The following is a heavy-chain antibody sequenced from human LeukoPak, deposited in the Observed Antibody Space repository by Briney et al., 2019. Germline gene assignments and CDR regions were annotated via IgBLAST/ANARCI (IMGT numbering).Heavy chain of an antibody. V-gene: IGHV3-7*01. CDR2: IKQDGSEK. CDR1: GFTFSSYW. J-gene: IGHJ4*02. Sequence: GGSLRLSCAASGFTFSSYWMSWVRQAPGKGLEWVANIKQDGSEKYYVDSVKGRFTISRDNAKNSLYLQMNSLRAEDTAVYYCARDLVYDSSGYSPPLDYWGQGTLVTVSS. D-gene: IGHD3-22*01. CDR3: ARDLVYDSSGYSPPLDY.